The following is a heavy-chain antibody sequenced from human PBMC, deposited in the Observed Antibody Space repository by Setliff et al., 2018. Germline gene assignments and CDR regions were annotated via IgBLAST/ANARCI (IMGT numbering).Heavy chain of an antibody. CDR1: GYSFTSYW. CDR2: IYPGDSVT. Sequence: GESLKISCKGSGYSFTSYWIGWVRQMPGKGLEWMGIIYPGDSVTRYSPSFQGQVTISADKSISTAYLQWSSLKASDTAMYYCARHHPPGIAVAGTLDYWGQGTLVTVSS. D-gene: IGHD6-19*01. CDR3: ARHHPPGIAVAGTLDY. J-gene: IGHJ4*02. V-gene: IGHV5-51*01.